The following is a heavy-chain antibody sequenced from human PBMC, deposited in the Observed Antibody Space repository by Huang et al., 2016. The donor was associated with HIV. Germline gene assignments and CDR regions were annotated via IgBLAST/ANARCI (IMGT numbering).Heavy chain of an antibody. J-gene: IGHJ4*02. CDR3: ARAVPTPNRFGVGGFDY. CDR2: ISSSSSYI. V-gene: IGHV3-21*01. Sequence: EVQLVESGGGLVKPGGSLRLSCAASGFTFSSYSMNWVRQAPGKGWEWVSSISSSSSYIYYADSVKGRFTISRDNAKNSLYLQMNSLRAEDTAVYYCARAVPTPNRFGVGGFDYWGQGTLVTVSS. D-gene: IGHD3-3*01. CDR1: GFTFSSYS.